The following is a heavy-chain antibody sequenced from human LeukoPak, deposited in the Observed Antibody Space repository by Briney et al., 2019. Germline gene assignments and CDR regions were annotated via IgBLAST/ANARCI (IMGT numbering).Heavy chain of an antibody. D-gene: IGHD2-21*01. V-gene: IGHV1-18*01. CDR3: ARTSSILWWSRPIFDY. Sequence: GASVKVSCKASGYTFTSYGISWVRQAPGQGLEWMGWISAYNGNTNYAQKFQGRVTMTRDTSISTAYMELSRLRSDDTAVYYCARTSSILWWSRPIFDYWGQGTLVTVSS. CDR2: ISAYNGNT. CDR1: GYTFTSYG. J-gene: IGHJ4*02.